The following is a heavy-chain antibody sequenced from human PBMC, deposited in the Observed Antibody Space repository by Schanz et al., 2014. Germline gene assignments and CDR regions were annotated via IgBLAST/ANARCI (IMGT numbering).Heavy chain of an antibody. D-gene: IGHD1-1*01. J-gene: IGHJ6*02. V-gene: IGHV4-59*12. Sequence: QVQLQESGPGLVKPSETLSLTCTVSGGSIRGYYCSWIRQPPGKGLEWIGYVHSSGSTNYNSSLKSRFTISVDTSKNQFSLKLSSVTAADTAVYYCARGGRTTYNYYYGMDVWGQGTTVTVSS. CDR3: ARGGRTTYNYYYGMDV. CDR2: VHSSGST. CDR1: GGSIRGYY.